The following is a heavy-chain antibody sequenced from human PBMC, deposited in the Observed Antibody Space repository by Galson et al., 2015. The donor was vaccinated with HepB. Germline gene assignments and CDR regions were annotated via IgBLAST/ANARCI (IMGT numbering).Heavy chain of an antibody. CDR3: ARRGIAVAGTNRVDY. CDR1: GFTVSSNY. Sequence: SLRLSCAASGFTVSSNYMSWVRQAPGKGLEWVSVIYSGGSTYYADSVKGRFTISRDNSKNTLYLQMNSLRAEDTAVYYCARRGIAVAGTNRVDYWGQGTLVTVSS. D-gene: IGHD6-19*01. V-gene: IGHV3-66*01. J-gene: IGHJ4*02. CDR2: IYSGGST.